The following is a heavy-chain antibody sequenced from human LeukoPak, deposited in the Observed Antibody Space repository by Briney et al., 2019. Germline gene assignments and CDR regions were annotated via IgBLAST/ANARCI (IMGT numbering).Heavy chain of an antibody. Sequence: GGSLRLSCAVSGFTFSSYSMNWVRQAPGKGVEWVSYISSSSSTIYYADSVKGRFTISRDNAKNSLYLQMNSLRAEDTAVYYCASLDCTNGVCYGFDPWGQGTLVTVSS. CDR2: ISSSSSTI. J-gene: IGHJ5*02. CDR1: GFTFSSYS. CDR3: ASLDCTNGVCYGFDP. V-gene: IGHV3-48*01. D-gene: IGHD2-8*01.